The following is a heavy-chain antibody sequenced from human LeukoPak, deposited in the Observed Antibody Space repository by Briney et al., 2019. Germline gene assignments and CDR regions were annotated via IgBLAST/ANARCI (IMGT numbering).Heavy chain of an antibody. CDR3: ARSNGFGMDV. CDR2: IKRDGSGT. Sequence: PGGSLRLSCAASGFTFSSYWMHWVRQAPGKGLVWVSRIKRDGSGTTYADSVKGRVIISRDNAKSTLYLQMNSLRAEDTAVYYCARSNGFGMDVWGQGTTVTVSS. CDR1: GFTFSSYW. V-gene: IGHV3-74*01. J-gene: IGHJ6*02. D-gene: IGHD2-8*01.